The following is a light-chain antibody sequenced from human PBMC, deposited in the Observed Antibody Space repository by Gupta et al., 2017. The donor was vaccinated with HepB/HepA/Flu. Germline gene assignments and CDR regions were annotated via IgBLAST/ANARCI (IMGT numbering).Light chain of an antibody. CDR3: QQYNSYSRT. J-gene: IGKJ1*01. V-gene: IGKV1-5*03. CDR1: QSISSW. CDR2: KAS. Sequence: IQMTRSPSTQSASVGVIVTITCRASQSISSWLAWYQQKPWKAPKLLIYKASSLQSGVPSRFSGSGSWTEFTLTISILQPDDFATYYCQQYNSYSRTCGRGTKVEIK.